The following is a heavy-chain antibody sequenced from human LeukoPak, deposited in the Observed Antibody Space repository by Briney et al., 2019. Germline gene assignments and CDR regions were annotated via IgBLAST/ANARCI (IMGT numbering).Heavy chain of an antibody. Sequence: SETLSLTCTVSGGSISSYYWSWIRQPPGKGLEWIGYIYYSGSTYYNPSLKSRVTISVDTSKNQFSLKLSSVTAADTAVYYCARHNGGSSSIRAWGQGTLVTVSS. CDR1: GGSISSYY. CDR3: ARHNGGSSSIRA. V-gene: IGHV4-59*08. D-gene: IGHD3-16*01. CDR2: IYYSGST. J-gene: IGHJ5*02.